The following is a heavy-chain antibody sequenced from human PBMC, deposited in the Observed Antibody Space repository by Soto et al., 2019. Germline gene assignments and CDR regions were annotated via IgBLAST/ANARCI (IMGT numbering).Heavy chain of an antibody. Sequence: QVQLQQWGAGLLKPSETLSLTCAVYGGSFSGYYWSWIRQPPGKGLEWIGEINHSGSTNYNPSLKSRVTISVDTSKNQFSLKLSSVTAADTAVYYCARGPEPQIIAAAEQHYYYGMDVWGQGTTVTVSS. CDR1: GGSFSGYY. CDR3: ARGPEPQIIAAAEQHYYYGMDV. J-gene: IGHJ6*02. D-gene: IGHD6-13*01. V-gene: IGHV4-34*01. CDR2: INHSGST.